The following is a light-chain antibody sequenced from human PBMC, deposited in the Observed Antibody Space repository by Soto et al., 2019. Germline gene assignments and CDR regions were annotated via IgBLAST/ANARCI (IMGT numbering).Light chain of an antibody. CDR2: AAS. J-gene: IGKJ3*01. V-gene: IGKV1-17*01. CDR1: QGIGKS. CDR3: LQHNSYPFT. Sequence: DIHMTQSPSSLSASVGDRVTITCRASQGIGKSLGWFQQKPGKAPKRLIYAASVLESGVPSRFSGSESGTEFTLTISSLQPEDFATYYCLQHNSYPFTFGPGTKVDIK.